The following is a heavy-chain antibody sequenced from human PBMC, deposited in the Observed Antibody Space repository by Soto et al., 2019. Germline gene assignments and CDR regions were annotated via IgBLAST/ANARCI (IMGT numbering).Heavy chain of an antibody. CDR1: GGSISSYY. J-gene: IGHJ6*02. CDR3: ARDKPSDKYYDILTGYQTDYYYYGMDV. Sequence: SETLSLTCTVSGGSISSYYWSWIRQPPGKGLEWIGYIYYSGSTNYNPSLKSRVTISVDTSKNQFSLKLSSVTAADTAVYYCARDKPSDKYYDILTGYQTDYYYYGMDVWGQGTTVTVSS. V-gene: IGHV4-59*01. CDR2: IYYSGST. D-gene: IGHD3-9*01.